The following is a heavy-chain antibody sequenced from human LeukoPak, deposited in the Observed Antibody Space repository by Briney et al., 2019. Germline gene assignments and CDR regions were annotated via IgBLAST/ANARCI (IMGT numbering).Heavy chain of an antibody. CDR2: INHSGST. CDR1: GGSFSGYY. J-gene: IGHJ3*02. V-gene: IGHV4-34*01. Sequence: SETLSLTCAVYGGSFSGYYWSWIRQPPGKGLEWIGEINHSGSTNYNPSLKSRVTISVDTSKNQFSLKLSSVTAADAAVYYCASPGYDSSAAGAVDAFDIWGQGTMVTVSS. D-gene: IGHD3-22*01. CDR3: ASPGYDSSAAGAVDAFDI.